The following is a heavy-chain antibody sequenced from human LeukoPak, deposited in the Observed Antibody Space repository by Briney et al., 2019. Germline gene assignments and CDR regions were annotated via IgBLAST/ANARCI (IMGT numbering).Heavy chain of an antibody. D-gene: IGHD3-22*01. CDR3: ARVEGGRIDSSGKYYFDY. V-gene: IGHV1-18*01. CDR2: ISAYNGNT. J-gene: IGHJ4*02. Sequence: ASVKVSCKASGGTFSSYAISWVRQAPGQGLEWMGWISAYNGNTNYAQKLQGRVTMTTDTSTSTAYMELRGLRSDDTAVYYCARVEGGRIDSSGKYYFDYWGQGTLVTVSS. CDR1: GGTFSSYA.